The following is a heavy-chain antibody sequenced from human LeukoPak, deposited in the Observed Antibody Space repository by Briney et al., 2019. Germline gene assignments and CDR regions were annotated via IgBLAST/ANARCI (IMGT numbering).Heavy chain of an antibody. CDR2: MNPNSGNT. Sequence: WASVKVSCKASGYTFTSYDINWVRQATGQGLEWMGWMNPNSGNTGYAQKFQGRVTMTRNTSISTAYMELSSLRSEDTAVYCCARGRYCSSTSCYKAGYFQHWGQGTLVTVSS. D-gene: IGHD2-2*02. CDR3: ARGRYCSSTSCYKAGYFQH. V-gene: IGHV1-8*01. CDR1: GYTFTSYD. J-gene: IGHJ1*01.